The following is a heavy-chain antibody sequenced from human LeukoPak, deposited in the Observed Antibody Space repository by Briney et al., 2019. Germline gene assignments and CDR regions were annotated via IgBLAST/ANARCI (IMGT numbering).Heavy chain of an antibody. V-gene: IGHV3-11*04. D-gene: IGHD5-24*01. J-gene: IGHJ5*02. Sequence: GGSLRLSCAASGFTFSDYYMSRIRQAPGKGLEWVSSISSSDNTIYYTDSVKGRFAISRDNAKNSLYLQMKSLRAEDTAVYYCARGFYTYDQWGQGTLVTVSS. CDR1: GFTFSDYY. CDR2: ISSSDNTI. CDR3: ARGFYTYDQ.